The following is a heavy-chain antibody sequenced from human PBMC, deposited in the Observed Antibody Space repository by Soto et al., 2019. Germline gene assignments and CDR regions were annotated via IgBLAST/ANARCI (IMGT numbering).Heavy chain of an antibody. V-gene: IGHV4-39*01. CDR3: ATSHWCDP. Sequence: QLQLQESGPGLVKPSETLSLTCTVSGGSISSRGYYWGWIRQPPGKGPEWIGTIYYSGSTYYNPSLRSRVTISVDTSKNQFSLKLSSVTAADTAVYYCATSHWCDPWSQGTLVTVSS. J-gene: IGHJ5*02. D-gene: IGHD2-2*01. CDR1: GGSISSRGYY. CDR2: IYYSGST.